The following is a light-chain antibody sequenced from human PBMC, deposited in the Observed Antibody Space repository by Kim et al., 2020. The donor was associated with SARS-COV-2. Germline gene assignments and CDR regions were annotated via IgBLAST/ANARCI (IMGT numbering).Light chain of an antibody. Sequence: SPGERATLSCRASQSVPDNYLAWYQQKPGQAPRLLIYGASSRATGVADRISGSGSGTDFTLTISRLEPEDFAVYFCQQYNSSPWPFGPGIKVDIK. CDR1: QSVPDNY. CDR2: GAS. J-gene: IGKJ1*01. CDR3: QQYNSSPWP. V-gene: IGKV3-20*01.